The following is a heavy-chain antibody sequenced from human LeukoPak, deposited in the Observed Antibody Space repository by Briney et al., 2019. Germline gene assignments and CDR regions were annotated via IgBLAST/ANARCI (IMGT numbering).Heavy chain of an antibody. J-gene: IGHJ6*02. CDR3: AWFGELLQTYYYYGMDV. V-gene: IGHV3-23*01. Sequence: GGSLRLSCAAYGFTFTSYAMSWVRQAPGKGLEWVSAISSSGGSTYYADSVKGRFTISRDNSKNTLYLQMNSLRAEDTAVYYCAWFGELLQTYYYYGMDVWGQGTTVTVSS. CDR2: ISSSGGST. CDR1: GFTFTSYA. D-gene: IGHD3-10*01.